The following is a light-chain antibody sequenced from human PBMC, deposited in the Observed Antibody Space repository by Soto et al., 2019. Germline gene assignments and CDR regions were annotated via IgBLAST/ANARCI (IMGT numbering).Light chain of an antibody. V-gene: IGLV2-14*01. Sequence: QSALTQPASVSGSPGQSITISCTGTSSDVGGYNYVSWYQQYAGKAPKLMIYDVSDRPSGVSNRFSGSKSGNTASLTISGLQAEDEADYYCSSYTSSVSLVFGGGTNLTVL. CDR3: SSYTSSVSLV. J-gene: IGLJ2*01. CDR2: DVS. CDR1: SSDVGGYNY.